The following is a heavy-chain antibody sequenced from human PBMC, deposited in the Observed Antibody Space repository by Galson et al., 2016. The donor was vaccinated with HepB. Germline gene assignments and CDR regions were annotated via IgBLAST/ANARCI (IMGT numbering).Heavy chain of an antibody. Sequence: SLRLSCAAFGLTFSDFYMSWIRQAPGKGLEWVSYISSSSSHPNYADSVKGRFTTSRDNANNSLYLQMNSLRVEDTAVYYCARVDYGSGWREGWFDPWGQGTLVTVSS. J-gene: IGHJ5*02. CDR1: GLTFSDFY. D-gene: IGHD6-19*01. CDR3: ARVDYGSGWREGWFDP. V-gene: IGHV3-11*06. CDR2: ISSSSSHP.